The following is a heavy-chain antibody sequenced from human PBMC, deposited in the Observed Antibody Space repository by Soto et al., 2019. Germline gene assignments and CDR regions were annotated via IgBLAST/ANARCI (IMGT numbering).Heavy chain of an antibody. V-gene: IGHV1-18*01. CDR1: GYTFTNFG. Sequence: QVQLVQSGAEVKKPGASVKVSCKASGYTFTNFGISWVRQAPGQGLEWMGWISAYNGNTNYAQNFQGRVTMTTETSTSTAYMELRSLRPDDTAVYYCVRGGTPIDYWGQGTLVTVSS. CDR3: VRGGTPIDY. D-gene: IGHD3-16*01. J-gene: IGHJ4*02. CDR2: ISAYNGNT.